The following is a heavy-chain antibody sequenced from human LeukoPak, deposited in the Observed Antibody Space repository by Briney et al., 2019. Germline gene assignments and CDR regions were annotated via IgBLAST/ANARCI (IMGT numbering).Heavy chain of an antibody. Sequence: GGSLRLSCAASGFMFSSYAMSWVRQAPGKGLEWVSAISGSGGSTYYADSVKGRFTISRDNSKDTLYLQMNSLRAEDTAVYYCAVTYYYDSSGYWGAFDIWGQGTMVTVSS. CDR3: AVTYYYDSSGYWGAFDI. V-gene: IGHV3-23*01. CDR2: ISGSGGST. J-gene: IGHJ3*02. D-gene: IGHD3-22*01. CDR1: GFMFSSYA.